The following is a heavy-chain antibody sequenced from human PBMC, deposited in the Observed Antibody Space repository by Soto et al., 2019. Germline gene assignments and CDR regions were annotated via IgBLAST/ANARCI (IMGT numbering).Heavy chain of an antibody. CDR2: NSSSGDTI. CDR3: ARTHRAPYYYYYGMDV. Sequence: QVQLVESGGGLVKPGGSLRLSCAASEFPFSDYYMKWVRQAPGKGLEWVSYNSSSGDTIYYADSVKGRFTISRDNAKSSLYLQINSLRAEDTAVYYCARTHRAPYYYYYGMDVWGQGTTVTVSS. CDR1: EFPFSDYY. J-gene: IGHJ6*02. V-gene: IGHV3-11*01.